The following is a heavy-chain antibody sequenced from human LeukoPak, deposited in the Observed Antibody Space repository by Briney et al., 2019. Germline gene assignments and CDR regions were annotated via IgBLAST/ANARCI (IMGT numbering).Heavy chain of an antibody. J-gene: IGHJ4*02. Sequence: GASVKVSCKASGYTFTDYYMHWVRQAPGQGLHWMGWLNPHSGGTNYAQNFRGRVTMTRDTSISTAYMELSRLRSDDTAVYYCARDRYGDGFAHFDYWGQGALVTVSS. CDR1: GYTFTDYY. V-gene: IGHV1-2*02. CDR3: ARDRYGDGFAHFDY. D-gene: IGHD5-24*01. CDR2: LNPHSGGT.